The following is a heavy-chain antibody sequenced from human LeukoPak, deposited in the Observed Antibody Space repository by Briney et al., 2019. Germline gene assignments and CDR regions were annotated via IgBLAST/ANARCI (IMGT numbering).Heavy chain of an antibody. D-gene: IGHD3-3*01. Sequence: ASETLSLTCAVYGGSFSGYYWSWIRQPPGKGLEWIGEINHSGSTNYNPSLKSRVTISVDTSKNQFSLKLSSVTAADTAVYYCARHGGGYYPDDAFDIWGQGTMVTVSS. V-gene: IGHV4-34*01. CDR3: ARHGGGYYPDDAFDI. CDR1: GGSFSGYY. J-gene: IGHJ3*02. CDR2: INHSGST.